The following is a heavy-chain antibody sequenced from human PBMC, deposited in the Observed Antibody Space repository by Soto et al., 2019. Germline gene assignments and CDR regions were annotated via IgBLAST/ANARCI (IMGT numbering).Heavy chain of an antibody. D-gene: IGHD3-3*01. J-gene: IGHJ6*02. CDR2: MNPNSGNT. CDR1: GYTFTIYD. Sequence: ASVKVSCKASGYTFTIYDINGVLQSTLQWLDWMGCMNPNSGNTGYAQKFQGRVTMTRNTSISTAYMELSSLRSEDTAVYYCARNYDFWSGYYRLGAGVVGYYYYGMDVWGQGTTVTVSS. CDR3: ARNYDFWSGYYRLGAGVVGYYYYGMDV. V-gene: IGHV1-8*01.